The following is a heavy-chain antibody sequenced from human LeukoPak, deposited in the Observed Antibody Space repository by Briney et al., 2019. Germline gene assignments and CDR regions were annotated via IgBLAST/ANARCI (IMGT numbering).Heavy chain of an antibody. CDR3: ARDVTYYYDSSGLNWFDP. CDR1: GFTFSSYA. J-gene: IGHJ5*02. D-gene: IGHD3-22*01. Sequence: GGSLRLSCAATGFTFSSYAMSWVRQAPGKGLEWVSAISGSGGSTYYADSVKGRFTISRDNSKNTLYLQMNSLRAEDTAVYYCARDVTYYYDSSGLNWFDPWGQGTLVTVSS. CDR2: ISGSGGST. V-gene: IGHV3-23*01.